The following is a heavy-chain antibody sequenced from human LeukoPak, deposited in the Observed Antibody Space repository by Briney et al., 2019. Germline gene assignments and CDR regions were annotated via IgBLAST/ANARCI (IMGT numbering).Heavy chain of an antibody. V-gene: IGHV1-69*04. D-gene: IGHD3-22*01. CDR1: GGTFSSYA. CDR3: AASLGAYYYDSSGYQFDY. Sequence: GASVKVSCKASGGTFSSYAISWVRQAPGQGLEWMGRIIPILGIANYAQKFQGRVTITADKSTSTAYMELSSLRSEDTAVYYCAASLGAYYYDSSGYQFDYWGQGTLVTVSS. CDR2: IIPILGIA. J-gene: IGHJ4*02.